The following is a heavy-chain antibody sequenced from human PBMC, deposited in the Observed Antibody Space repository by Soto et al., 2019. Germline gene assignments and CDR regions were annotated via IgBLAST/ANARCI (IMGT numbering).Heavy chain of an antibody. V-gene: IGHV3-74*01. CDR1: GLSFRNYW. D-gene: IGHD1-20*01. Sequence: PGGSLRLSCVASGLSFRNYWVHWVRQAPGKGLEWVSRINTDGTYTSNADPVKGRFTISRDNAKNTLYLQMNSLRVEATAVYFCAGFGYDWNGWDWGPGTLVTVSS. CDR2: INTDGTYT. CDR3: AGFGYDWNGWD. J-gene: IGHJ4*02.